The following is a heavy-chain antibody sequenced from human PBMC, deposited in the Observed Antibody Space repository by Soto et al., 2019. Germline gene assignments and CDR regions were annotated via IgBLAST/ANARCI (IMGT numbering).Heavy chain of an antibody. Sequence: QVQLVESGGGVVQPGRSLRLSCAASGFTFSSYAMHWVRQAPGKGLEWVAVISYDGSNKYYADSVKGRFTISRDSSQNTLFLQMNSLTAEDTAVYYCARRTVVSLFDYWGQGTLVTVSS. V-gene: IGHV3-30-3*01. CDR3: ARRTVVSLFDY. J-gene: IGHJ4*02. CDR2: ISYDGSNK. D-gene: IGHD2-15*01. CDR1: GFTFSSYA.